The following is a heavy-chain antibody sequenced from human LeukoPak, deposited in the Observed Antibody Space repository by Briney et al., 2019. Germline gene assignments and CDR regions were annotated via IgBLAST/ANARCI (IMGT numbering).Heavy chain of an antibody. D-gene: IGHD5-24*01. Sequence: GRSLRLSCAGSGFTFSSYGMHWVRQAPGKGLEWVAVIWYDGSNKYYADSVKGRFTISRDNSKNTLYLQMNSLRAEDTAVYYCARDEMATIYYYYYGTDVWGQGTTVTVSS. CDR2: IWYDGSNK. CDR3: ARDEMATIYYYYYGTDV. J-gene: IGHJ6*02. CDR1: GFTFSSYG. V-gene: IGHV3-33*01.